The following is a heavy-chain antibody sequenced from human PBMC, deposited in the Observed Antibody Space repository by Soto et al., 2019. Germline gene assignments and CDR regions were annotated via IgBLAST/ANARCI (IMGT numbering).Heavy chain of an antibody. J-gene: IGHJ5*02. CDR2: IDPSDSYT. CDR3: ARLGTTSTGTTNWFDP. D-gene: IGHD1-1*01. V-gene: IGHV5-10-1*01. CDR1: GYSFTSYW. Sequence: GESLKISCKGSGYSFTSYWISWVRQMPGKGLEWMGRIDPSDSYTNYSPSFQGHVTISADKSISTAYLQWSSLKASDTAMYYCARLGTTSTGTTNWFDPWGQGTLVTDSS.